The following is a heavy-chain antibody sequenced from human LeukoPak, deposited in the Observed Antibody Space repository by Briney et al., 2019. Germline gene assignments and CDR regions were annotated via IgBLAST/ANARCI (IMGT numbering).Heavy chain of an antibody. CDR2: ISTAGDT. D-gene: IGHD3-10*01. V-gene: IGHV3-13*01. J-gene: IGHJ6*02. CDR1: GFTFSSYD. Sequence: PGGSLRLSCAASGFTFSSYDMHWVRQATGKGLEWVSAISTAGDTYYPGSVKGRFTISRENAKNSLYLQMNSLRVEDTAVYYCARDEGLGLWFGETPYYYGMDVWGQGTTVTVSS. CDR3: ARDEGLGLWFGETPYYYGMDV.